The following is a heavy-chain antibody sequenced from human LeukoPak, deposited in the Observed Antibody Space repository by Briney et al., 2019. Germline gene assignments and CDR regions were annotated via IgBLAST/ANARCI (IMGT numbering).Heavy chain of an antibody. CDR2: INAGNGNT. CDR3: ARDRCSGGSCYTSPFDY. Sequence: GASVKVSCKASGYILTSYVMHWVRQAPGQRLEWMGWINAGNGNTKYSQKFQGRVTITSDTSASTAYMELSSLRSEDTAVYYCARDRCSGGSCYTSPFDYWGQGTLVTVSS. D-gene: IGHD2-15*01. V-gene: IGHV1-3*01. CDR1: GYILTSYV. J-gene: IGHJ4*02.